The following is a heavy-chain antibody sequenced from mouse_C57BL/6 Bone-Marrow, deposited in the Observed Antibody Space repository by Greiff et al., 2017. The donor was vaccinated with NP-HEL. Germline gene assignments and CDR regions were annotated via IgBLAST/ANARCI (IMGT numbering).Heavy chain of an antibody. Sequence: VKLVESGPELVKPGASVKISCKASGYTFTDYYINWVKQRPGQGLEWIGWIFPGSGSTYYNEKFKGKATLTVDKSSSTAYMLLSSLTSEDSAVYFCARSPLYYYGSSWYFDVWGTGTTVTVSS. J-gene: IGHJ1*03. V-gene: IGHV1-75*01. CDR3: ARSPLYYYGSSWYFDV. CDR2: IFPGSGST. CDR1: GYTFTDYY. D-gene: IGHD1-1*01.